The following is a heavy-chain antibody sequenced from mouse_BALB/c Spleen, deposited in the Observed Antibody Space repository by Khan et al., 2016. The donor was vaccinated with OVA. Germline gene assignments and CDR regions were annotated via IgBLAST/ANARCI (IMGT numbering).Heavy chain of an antibody. CDR1: GYSITSGYS. J-gene: IGHJ4*01. Sequence: EVQLQESGPDLVKPSQSLSLTCTVTGYSITSGYSWHWIRQFPGNKLECMCYIHFSGSINYNPSLKSRISFTRDTSKNPFFLHLNSLTSEHTATYYCSSDGNYMDNWGQGTTVTVSS. CDR3: SSDGNYMDN. V-gene: IGHV3-1*02. CDR2: IHFSGSI. D-gene: IGHD2-1*01.